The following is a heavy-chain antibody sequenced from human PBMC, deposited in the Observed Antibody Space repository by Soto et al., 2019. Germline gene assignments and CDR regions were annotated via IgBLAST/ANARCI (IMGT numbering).Heavy chain of an antibody. CDR3: AKLLGGVTEAIDYFDY. CDR1: GGSMSSRSYY. D-gene: IGHD2-15*01. CDR2: IYYSGST. Sequence: SETLSLTXTVSGGSMSSRSYYWGWIRQPPGKGLEWIGSIYYSGSTYYNPSLKSRITMSVDTSKNQFSLKLSSVTAADTAVYYRAKLLGGVTEAIDYFDYWGQGTLVTVSS. J-gene: IGHJ4*02. V-gene: IGHV4-39*01.